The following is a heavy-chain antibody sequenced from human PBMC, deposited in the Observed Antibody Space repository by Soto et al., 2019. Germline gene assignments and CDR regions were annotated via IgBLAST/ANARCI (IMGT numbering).Heavy chain of an antibody. Sequence: ASVKVSCKASGYTFSDYFIQWLRQAPGQGLEWVAWINPKTAATNYAKKFQDRVTVTSDTSFSTAYLELTRLRPDDTALYYCARITWALDYYSGMYVWGQGSAVTVSS. CDR3: ARITWALDYYSGMYV. V-gene: IGHV1-2*02. J-gene: IGHJ6*02. CDR1: GYTFSDYF. D-gene: IGHD1-26*01. CDR2: INPKTAAT.